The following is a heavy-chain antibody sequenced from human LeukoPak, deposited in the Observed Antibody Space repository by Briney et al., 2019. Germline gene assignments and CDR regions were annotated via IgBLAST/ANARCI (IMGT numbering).Heavy chain of an antibody. CDR1: GFTFSSYG. CDR2: ISYDGSNK. Sequence: LGGSLRLSCAASGFTFSSYGMHWVRQAPGKGLEWVAVISYDGSNKYYADPVKGRFTISRDNSKNTLHLQMNSLRAEDTAVYYCAKDLEQAPDYWGQGTLVTVSS. CDR3: AKDLEQAPDY. V-gene: IGHV3-30*18. D-gene: IGHD5-24*01. J-gene: IGHJ4*02.